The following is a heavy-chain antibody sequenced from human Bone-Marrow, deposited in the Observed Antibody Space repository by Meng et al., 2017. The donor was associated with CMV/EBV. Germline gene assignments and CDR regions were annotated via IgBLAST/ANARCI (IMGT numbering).Heavy chain of an antibody. V-gene: IGHV3-9*01. D-gene: IGHD4-11*01. J-gene: IGHJ6*02. CDR2: ISWNSGLI. CDR1: GFTFDDYA. Sequence: SLKISCAASGFTFDDYAMHWVRQGPGKGLEWVSGISWNSGLIDYADSVRGRFTISRDNAKNALYLQMNNLRAEDTALYYCTRFYSAYGRDVWGQGTTVTVSS. CDR3: TRFYSAYGRDV.